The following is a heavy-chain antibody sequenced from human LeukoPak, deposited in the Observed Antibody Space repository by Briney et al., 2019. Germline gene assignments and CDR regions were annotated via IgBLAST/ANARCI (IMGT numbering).Heavy chain of an antibody. CDR1: GYTFTSHD. D-gene: IGHD3-3*01. V-gene: IGHV1-8*01. CDR3: ARDLSEFLTSTYYDFWSGYYSKFYYYMDV. CDR2: MNPNSGNT. J-gene: IGHJ6*03. Sequence: ASVKVSCKASGYTFTSHDINWVRQATGQGLEWMGWMNPNSGNTGYAQKFQGRVIMTRDTSISTAYMELSRLRSDDTAVYYRARDLSEFLTSTYYDFWSGYYSKFYYYMDVWGKGTTVTVSS.